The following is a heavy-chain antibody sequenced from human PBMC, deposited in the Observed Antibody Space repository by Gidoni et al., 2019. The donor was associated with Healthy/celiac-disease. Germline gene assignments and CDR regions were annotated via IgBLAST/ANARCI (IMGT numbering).Heavy chain of an antibody. Sequence: QVQLVESGGGVVQPGRYLRISCAAYAFTFSSYGMPWIRQAPGKGLGWVSVISYDGRNKYYADFVKGRFTISRDNSMNTLYLQMNSLRAEDTAVYYCAKENAYYDILTGYLLSSYGNAFDIWGQGTMVTVSS. CDR2: ISYDGRNK. CDR1: AFTFSSYG. V-gene: IGHV3-30*18. D-gene: IGHD3-9*01. CDR3: AKENAYYDILTGYLLSSYGNAFDI. J-gene: IGHJ3*02.